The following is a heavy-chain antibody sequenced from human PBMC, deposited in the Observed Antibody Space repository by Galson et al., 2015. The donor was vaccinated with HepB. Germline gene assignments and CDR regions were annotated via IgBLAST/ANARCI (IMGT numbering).Heavy chain of an antibody. J-gene: IGHJ4*02. CDR3: ARGRDYYDILTGYYSGGLGN. D-gene: IGHD3-9*01. Sequence: SVKVSCKASGGTFSSYAISWVRQAPGQGLEWMGGIIPIFGTANYAQKFQGRVTITADESTSTAYMELSSLRSEDTAVYYCARGRDYYDILTGYYSGGLGNWGQGTLVTVSS. CDR1: GGTFSSYA. V-gene: IGHV1-69*13. CDR2: IIPIFGTA.